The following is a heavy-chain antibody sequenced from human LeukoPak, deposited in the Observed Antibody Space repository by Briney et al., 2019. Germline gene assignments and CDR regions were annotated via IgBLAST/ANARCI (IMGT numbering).Heavy chain of an antibody. Sequence: PGGSLRLSCAASGFTFSSHNMNWVRQAPGKGLEWVSSISSSSSYIYYADSVKGRFTISRDNAKNSLYLQMNSLRAEDTAVYYCARIPLCGGDCYLIDYWGQGTLVTVSS. CDR2: ISSSSSYI. V-gene: IGHV3-21*01. CDR1: GFTFSSHN. CDR3: ARIPLCGGDCYLIDY. J-gene: IGHJ4*02. D-gene: IGHD2-21*02.